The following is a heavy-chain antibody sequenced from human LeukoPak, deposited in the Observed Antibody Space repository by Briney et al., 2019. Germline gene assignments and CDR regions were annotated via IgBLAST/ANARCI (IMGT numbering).Heavy chain of an antibody. D-gene: IGHD5-12*01. J-gene: IGHJ4*02. CDR1: GYTFTSYD. Sequence: GASVTVSCTASGYTFTSYDINWVRQATGQGLEWMGWMNPNSGNTGYAQKFQGRVTMTRNTSISTAYMELSSLRSEDTAVYYCARGRGVDIVATIIGYWGQGTLVTVSS. CDR2: MNPNSGNT. CDR3: ARGRGVDIVATIIGY. V-gene: IGHV1-8*01.